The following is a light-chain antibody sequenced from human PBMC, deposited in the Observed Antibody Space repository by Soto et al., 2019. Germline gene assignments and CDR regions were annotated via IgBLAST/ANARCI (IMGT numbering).Light chain of an antibody. V-gene: IGKV3-20*01. CDR2: DAF. Sequence: EIVMTQSPATLSVSPVERATLSCRASQSVFSSLAWYQQKPGQAPRLLIYDAFTRATGIPDRFSGSGSGTDFTLTISRLEPEDFAVYYCQQFGSSRTFGQGTKVDIK. J-gene: IGKJ1*01. CDR1: QSVFSS. CDR3: QQFGSSRT.